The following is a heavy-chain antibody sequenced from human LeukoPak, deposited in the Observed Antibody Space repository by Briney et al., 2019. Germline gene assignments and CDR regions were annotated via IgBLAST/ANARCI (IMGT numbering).Heavy chain of an antibody. CDR3: ARDALGRQSEYNWFDP. CDR1: GFNFRSYW. Sequence: PGGSLRLSCAASGFNFRSYWMSWVRQAPGKGPEWVANIKPDGSDKKYVDSVKGRFTISRDNAENSLFLQMNSLRAEDTAVYYCARDALGRQSEYNWFDPWGQGTLVTVSS. V-gene: IGHV3-7*01. D-gene: IGHD7-27*01. CDR2: IKPDGSDK. J-gene: IGHJ5*02.